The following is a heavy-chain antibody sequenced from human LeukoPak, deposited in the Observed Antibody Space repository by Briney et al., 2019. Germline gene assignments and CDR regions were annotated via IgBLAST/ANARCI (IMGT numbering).Heavy chain of an antibody. Sequence: ASVKVSCKASGYTFTSYYVHWVRQAPGQGLEWMGIINPGGGSTSYAQKFQGRVTMTRDTSTSTVYMELSSLRSEDTAVYYCARNWNWLLDYWGQGTLVTVSS. CDR1: GYTFTSYY. CDR2: INPGGGST. J-gene: IGHJ4*02. D-gene: IGHD1-7*01. V-gene: IGHV1-46*01. CDR3: ARNWNWLLDY.